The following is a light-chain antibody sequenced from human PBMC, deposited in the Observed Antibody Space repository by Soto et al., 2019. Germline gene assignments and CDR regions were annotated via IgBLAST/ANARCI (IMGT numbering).Light chain of an antibody. CDR2: RNN. V-gene: IGLV1-47*01. CDR1: SSNIGSNY. J-gene: IGLJ2*01. Sequence: QAVVTQPPSASGTPGQRVTISCSGRSSNIGSNYVYWYQQLPGTAPKLLIYRNNQRPSGVPDRFSGSKSGTSASLASSGLRSEDEADYYCAAWDDSLSGVVFGGGTKLTVL. CDR3: AAWDDSLSGVV.